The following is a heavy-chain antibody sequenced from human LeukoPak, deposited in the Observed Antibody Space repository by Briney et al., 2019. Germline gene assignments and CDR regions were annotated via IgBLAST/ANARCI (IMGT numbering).Heavy chain of an antibody. CDR3: ATSSGYYRGDAFDI. CDR2: IYYSGST. J-gene: IGHJ3*02. CDR1: GGSISSHS. D-gene: IGHD3-22*01. V-gene: IGHV4-59*11. Sequence: SETLSLTCTVSGGSISSHSWSWIRQPPGKGLEWIGYIYYSGSTNYNPSLKSRVTISVDTSKNQFSLKLSSVTAADTAVYYCATSSGYYRGDAFDIWGQGTMVTVSS.